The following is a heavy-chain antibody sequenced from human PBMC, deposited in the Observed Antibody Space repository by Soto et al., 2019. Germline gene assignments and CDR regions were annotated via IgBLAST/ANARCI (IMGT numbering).Heavy chain of an antibody. V-gene: IGHV1-46*03. J-gene: IGHJ3*02. CDR2: INPSGGST. CDR3: ASSRSLGTLIRVDDAFDI. Sequence: ASVKVSCKASGYTFTSYYMHWVRQAPGQGLEWMGIINPSGGSTSYAQKFQGRVTMTRDTSTSTVYMELSSLRSEDTAVYYCASSRSLGTLIRVDDAFDIWGQGTMVTV. CDR1: GYTFTSYY. D-gene: IGHD7-27*01.